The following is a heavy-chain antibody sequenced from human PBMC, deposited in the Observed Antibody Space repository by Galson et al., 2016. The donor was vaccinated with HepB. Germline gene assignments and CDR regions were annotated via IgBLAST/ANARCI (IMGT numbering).Heavy chain of an antibody. Sequence: SLRLSCAASGVTFAGYAMSWVRQAPGKGLEWAPAMSGSGEDTYYAAPGLGRFSISRDNIRDTLYLQMNSLRVEDTAVYYCAKDLGTRGNYYYSGMDVWGQGTTVTVSS. V-gene: IGHV3-23*01. CDR3: AKDLGTRGNYYYSGMDV. CDR1: GVTFAGYA. CDR2: MSGSGEDT. D-gene: IGHD2-15*01. J-gene: IGHJ6*02.